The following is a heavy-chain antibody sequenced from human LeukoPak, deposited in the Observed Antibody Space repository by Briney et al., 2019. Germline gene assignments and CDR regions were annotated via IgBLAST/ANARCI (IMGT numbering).Heavy chain of an antibody. Sequence: ASEKLSCNASGYTFTSYYMHWVRQAPRQGLEWMGWINPNSGCTNYAQNFQGRVTMTRYTSISTAYMELSRLRSDDTAVYYCARESSGNPGSDGMDVCGQGTTVTVSS. J-gene: IGHJ6*02. CDR1: GYTFTSYY. CDR3: ARESSGNPGSDGMDV. V-gene: IGHV1-2*02. CDR2: INPNSGCT. D-gene: IGHD3-10*01.